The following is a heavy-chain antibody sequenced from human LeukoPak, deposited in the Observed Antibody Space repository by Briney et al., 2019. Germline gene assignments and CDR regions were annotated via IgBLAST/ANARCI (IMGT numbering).Heavy chain of an antibody. CDR1: GGTFSSYA. CDR3: ARVFYGSGSYYGDDYYYYMDV. Sequence: GSSVKVSCTASGGTFSSYAISWVRQAPGQGLEWMGGIIPIFGTANYAQKFQGRVTITTDESTSTAYMELSSLRSEDTAVYYCARVFYGSGSYYGDDYYYYMDVWGKGTTVTVSS. V-gene: IGHV1-69*05. CDR2: IIPIFGTA. J-gene: IGHJ6*03. D-gene: IGHD3-10*01.